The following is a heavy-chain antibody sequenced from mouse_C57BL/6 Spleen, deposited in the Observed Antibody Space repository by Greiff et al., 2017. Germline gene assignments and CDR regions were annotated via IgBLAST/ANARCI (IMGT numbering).Heavy chain of an antibody. V-gene: IGHV1-81*01. CDR2: IYPRSGNT. Sequence: VQRVESGAELARPGASVKLSCKASGYTFTSYGISWVKQRTGQGLEWIGEIYPRSGNTYYNEKFKGKATLTADKSSSTAYMELRSLTSEDSAVYFCARYYYGSEWYFDVWGTGTTVTVSS. J-gene: IGHJ1*03. CDR3: ARYYYGSEWYFDV. CDR1: GYTFTSYG. D-gene: IGHD1-1*01.